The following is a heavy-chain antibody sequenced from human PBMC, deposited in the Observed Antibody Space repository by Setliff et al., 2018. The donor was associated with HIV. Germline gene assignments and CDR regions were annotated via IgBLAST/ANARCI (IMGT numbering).Heavy chain of an antibody. CDR3: AGSRGYFVQAD. CDR1: GFVFSTYW. V-gene: IGHV3-7*01. J-gene: IGHJ4*02. D-gene: IGHD3-22*01. CDR2: IKTDGSEK. Sequence: PGGSLRLSCAASGFVFSTYWMSWVRQAPGKGPEWVANIKTDGSEKYYVDSVKGRFTISRDNAKNSLYLQVNSLRVEDTAVYFCAGSRGYFVQADWGQGTLVTVSS.